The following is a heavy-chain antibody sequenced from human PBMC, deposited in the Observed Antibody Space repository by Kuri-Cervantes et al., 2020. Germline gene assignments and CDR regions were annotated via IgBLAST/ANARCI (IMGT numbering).Heavy chain of an antibody. D-gene: IGHD4-17*01. V-gene: IGHV4-61*01. Sequence: SETLSLTSTVSGGSVSSGSYYWSWIRQPTGKGLEWVGYMSYTGSTNYNPSLKSRVTISVDTSKNQFSLKLSSVTAADTAVNYRARRRYGDYDDWYFDLWGRGTLVTVSS. CDR3: ARRRYGDYDDWYFDL. CDR2: MSYTGST. J-gene: IGHJ2*01. CDR1: GGSVSSGSYY.